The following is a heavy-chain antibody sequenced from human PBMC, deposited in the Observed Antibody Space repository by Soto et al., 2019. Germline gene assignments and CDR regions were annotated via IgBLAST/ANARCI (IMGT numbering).Heavy chain of an antibody. CDR1: GYTLTELS. Sequence: ASVKVSCKVSGYTLTELSMHWVRQAPGQGLEWMGWISAYNGNTNYAQKLQGRVTMTTDTSTSTAYMELRSLRSDDTAVYYCARDWAAAGPLDYWGQGTLVTVSS. V-gene: IGHV1-18*01. D-gene: IGHD6-13*01. J-gene: IGHJ4*02. CDR2: ISAYNGNT. CDR3: ARDWAAAGPLDY.